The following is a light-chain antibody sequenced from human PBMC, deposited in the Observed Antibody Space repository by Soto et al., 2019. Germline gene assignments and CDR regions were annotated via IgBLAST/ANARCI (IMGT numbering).Light chain of an antibody. J-gene: IGKJ1*01. CDR2: DAS. CDR1: QSISSW. CDR3: HQYPNTNNPWM. V-gene: IGKV1-5*01. Sequence: QMTQSPSPLSASLGDSVTITCRASQSISSWLAWYQQKPGKAPKLLVYDASNLQSGVASRFSFSGSGTEFTLIISGLQPDASATYYCHQYPNTNNPWMCGQGTKVDIK.